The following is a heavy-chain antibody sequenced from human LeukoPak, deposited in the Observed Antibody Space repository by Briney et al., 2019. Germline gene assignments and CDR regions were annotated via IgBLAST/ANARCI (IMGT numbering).Heavy chain of an antibody. Sequence: SQTLSLTCAISGDSVSSDSAAWNWIRQSPSRGLEWLGRTYYRSKWYNDYAVSVKSRITINPDTSKNQFSLQLNSVTPDDTAVYYCARDPLIVGTHSYYGMDVWGQGTTVTVSS. CDR2: TYYRSKWYN. J-gene: IGHJ6*02. V-gene: IGHV6-1*01. D-gene: IGHD1-26*01. CDR1: GDSVSSDSAA. CDR3: ARDPLIVGTHSYYGMDV.